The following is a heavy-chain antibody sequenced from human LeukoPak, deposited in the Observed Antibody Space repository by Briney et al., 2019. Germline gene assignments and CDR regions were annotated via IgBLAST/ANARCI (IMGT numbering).Heavy chain of an antibody. Sequence: ASVKVSCKASGYTFTAYYIYWVRQAPRQGLEWMGWINPDSGGTNYAQKFQGRVTMTRDRSISTAYMELNRLTFDDTAVFYCARAEVNDFWGQGTLVTVSS. V-gene: IGHV1-2*02. CDR2: INPDSGGT. CDR3: ARAEVNDF. CDR1: GYTFTAYY. J-gene: IGHJ4*02.